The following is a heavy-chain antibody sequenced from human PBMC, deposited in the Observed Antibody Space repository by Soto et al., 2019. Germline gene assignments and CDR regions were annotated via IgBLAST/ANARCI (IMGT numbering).Heavy chain of an antibody. CDR2: IYYSGST. Sequence: PSETLSLTCTVSGGSISSSSYYWGWIRQPPGKGLEWIGSIYYSGSTYYNPSLKSRVTISVDTSKNQSSLKLSSVTAADTAVYYCAKMYSSRWTPMWWFDPWGQGTLVTVSS. CDR3: AKMYSSRWTPMWWFDP. V-gene: IGHV4-39*07. CDR1: GGSISSSSYY. J-gene: IGHJ5*02. D-gene: IGHD6-13*01.